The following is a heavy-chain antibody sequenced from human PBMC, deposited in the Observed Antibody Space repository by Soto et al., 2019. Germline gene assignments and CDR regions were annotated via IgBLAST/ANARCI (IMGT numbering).Heavy chain of an antibody. CDR3: GRLEGLATISSYFDY. Sequence: PGGSLRLSCAAAGCTFISYAMSWVRQAPGKGLEWIGSVYYSGSTYYNPSLESRVTISVDKSKNQFSLKLMSLSAADTAVYYCGRLEGLATISSYFDYWGQGALVTVSS. D-gene: IGHD3-9*01. CDR1: GCTFISYA. CDR2: VYYSGST. V-gene: IGHV4-39*01. J-gene: IGHJ4*02.